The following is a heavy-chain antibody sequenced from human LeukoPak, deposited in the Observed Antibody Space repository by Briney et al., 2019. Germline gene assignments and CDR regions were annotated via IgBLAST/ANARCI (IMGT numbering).Heavy chain of an antibody. CDR1: GYTFTSYD. Sequence: ASVKVSCEASGYTFTSYDINWVRQATGQGLEWMGWMNPNSGNTGYAQKFQGRVTITRNTSISTAYMELRSLRSEDTAVYYCARDVGVIPSDYWGQGTLVTVSS. D-gene: IGHD2-21*01. CDR2: MNPNSGNT. CDR3: ARDVGVIPSDY. V-gene: IGHV1-8*03. J-gene: IGHJ4*02.